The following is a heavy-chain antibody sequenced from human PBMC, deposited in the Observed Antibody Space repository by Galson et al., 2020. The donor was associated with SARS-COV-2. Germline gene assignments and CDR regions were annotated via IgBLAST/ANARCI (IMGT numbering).Heavy chain of an antibody. J-gene: IGHJ3*02. CDR3: AKEYYYDSSGPLDAFDI. D-gene: IGHD3-22*01. CDR1: GFTFKNYW. Sequence: GESLKISCAASGFTFKNYWMHWVRQAPGKGLVWVSRINSDGSSTNYADSVKGRFTISRDNAKSTLYLQMNSLRAEDTAVYFCAKEYYYDSSGPLDAFDIWGQGTMVTVST. CDR2: INSDGSST. V-gene: IGHV3-74*01.